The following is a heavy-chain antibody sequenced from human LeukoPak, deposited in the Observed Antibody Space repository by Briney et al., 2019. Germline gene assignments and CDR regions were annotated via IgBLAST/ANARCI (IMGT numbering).Heavy chain of an antibody. V-gene: IGHV4-34*01. CDR2: INHSGST. Sequence: SETLSLTCAVYGGSFSGYYWSWIRQPPGKGLDWIGEINHSGSTNYNPSLKSRVTISEDTSKDQFSLKLSSVTAADTAVYYCARPGDCSSTSCSGYMDVWGKGTTVTVSS. CDR3: ARPGDCSSTSCSGYMDV. J-gene: IGHJ6*03. CDR1: GGSFSGYY. D-gene: IGHD2-2*01.